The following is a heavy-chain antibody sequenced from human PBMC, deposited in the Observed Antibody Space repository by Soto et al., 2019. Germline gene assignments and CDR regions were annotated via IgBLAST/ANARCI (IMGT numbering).Heavy chain of an antibody. J-gene: IGHJ4*02. CDR3: ARDPGIAAAIYFDY. CDR1: GFTFSSYS. V-gene: IGHV3-21*01. D-gene: IGHD6-13*01. CDR2: ISSSSSYI. Sequence: GGSLRLSCAASGFTFSSYSMNWVRQAPGKGLEWVSSISSSSSYIYYADSVKGRFTISRDNAKNSLYLQMNSLRAEDTAVYYCARDPGIAAAIYFDYRGQGTLVTVSS.